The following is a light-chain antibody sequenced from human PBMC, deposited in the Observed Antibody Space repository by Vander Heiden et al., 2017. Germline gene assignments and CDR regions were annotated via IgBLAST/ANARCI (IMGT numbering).Light chain of an antibody. Sequence: ELVITQSPASLSVSPGDRASLSCRASQSLNNDLAWYDQKPGQAPRLLFYGASSRATGVPARFGASGSGTDFTLTISSLQSEDSASYFCQQYHTWPYTFGQGTKLEIK. V-gene: IGKV3-15*01. CDR1: QSLNND. J-gene: IGKJ2*01. CDR2: GAS. CDR3: QQYHTWPYT.